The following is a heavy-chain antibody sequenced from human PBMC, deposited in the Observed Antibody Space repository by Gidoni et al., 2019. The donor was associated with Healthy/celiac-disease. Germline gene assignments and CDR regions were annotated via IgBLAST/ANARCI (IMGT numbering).Heavy chain of an antibody. CDR1: GFTFRSYS. J-gene: IGHJ6*02. CDR2: ISSSSSTI. CDR3: ATGVGIVVVPAGIYYYYGMDV. D-gene: IGHD2-2*03. V-gene: IGHV3-48*01. Sequence: EVQLVESGGGLVQPGGSLRLSCAASGFTFRSYSMNWVRQAPGKGLEWVSYISSSSSTIYYADSVKGRFTISRDNAKNSLYLQMNSLRAEDTAVYYCATGVGIVVVPAGIYYYYGMDVWGQGTTVTVSS.